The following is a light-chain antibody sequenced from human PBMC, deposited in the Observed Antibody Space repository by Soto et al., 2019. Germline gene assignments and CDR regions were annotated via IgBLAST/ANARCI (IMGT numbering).Light chain of an antibody. J-gene: IGLJ1*01. V-gene: IGLV1-47*01. CDR2: RNN. CDR3: AAWDDSLSGYV. Sequence: QAVRAQPPPASGAPGQRGTISCFGSSSNIGSSYVYWYQQLPGTAPKLLIYRNNQRPSGVPDRFSGSKSGTSASLAISGLRSEDEADYCCAAWDDSLSGYVFGTGTKVTVL. CDR1: SSNIGSSY.